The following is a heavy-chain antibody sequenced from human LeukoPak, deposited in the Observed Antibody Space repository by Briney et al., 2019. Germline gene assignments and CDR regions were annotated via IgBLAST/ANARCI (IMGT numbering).Heavy chain of an antibody. J-gene: IGHJ3*02. CDR1: GFTFSSYA. CDR2: ISGSGGST. D-gene: IGHD3-22*01. Sequence: GGSLRLSYAASGFTFSSYAMSWVRQAPGKGLEWVSAISGSGGSTYYADSVKGRFTISRDNAKNSLYLQMNSLRAEDTAVYYCARDLDYYDSSGYYPDAFDIWGQGTMVTVSS. V-gene: IGHV3-23*01. CDR3: ARDLDYYDSSGYYPDAFDI.